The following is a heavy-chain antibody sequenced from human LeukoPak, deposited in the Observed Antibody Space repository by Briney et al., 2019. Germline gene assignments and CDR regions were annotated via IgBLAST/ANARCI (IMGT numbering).Heavy chain of an antibody. J-gene: IGHJ3*02. Sequence: GGSLRLSCAASGFTFSNHWMHWVRQAPGKGLMWVSVIHSGGSTYYADSVKGRFTISRDNSKNTLYLQMNSLRAEDTAVYYCARGHWGDAFDIWGQGTMVTVSS. CDR3: ARGHWGDAFDI. D-gene: IGHD3-16*01. CDR2: IHSGGST. CDR1: GFTFSNHW. V-gene: IGHV3-53*01.